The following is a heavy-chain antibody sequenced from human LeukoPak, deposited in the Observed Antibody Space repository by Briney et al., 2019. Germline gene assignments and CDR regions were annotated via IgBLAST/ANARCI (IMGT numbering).Heavy chain of an antibody. D-gene: IGHD2-2*01. CDR2: INHSGST. CDR1: GGSFSGYY. V-gene: IGHV4-34*01. Sequence: PSETLSLTXAVYGGSFSGYYWSWIRQPPGKGLEWIGEINHSGSTNYNPSLKSRVTISVDTSKNQFSLELSSVTAADTAVYYCARGVRSTDIVVVPRPNWFDPWGQGTLVTVSS. J-gene: IGHJ5*02. CDR3: ARGVRSTDIVVVPRPNWFDP.